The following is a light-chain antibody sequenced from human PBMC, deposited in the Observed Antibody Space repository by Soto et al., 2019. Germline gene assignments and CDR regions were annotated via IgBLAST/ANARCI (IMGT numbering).Light chain of an antibody. J-gene: IGKJ1*01. CDR1: QTVTSSH. V-gene: IGKV3-20*01. Sequence: PGERATLSCRALQTVTSSHLAWYQQIPGQAPRLLIYAASSRATGIPDRFGGSGSGTDFTLTISRVEPEDFAIYYCHQYGSSPLTFGQGTKVEIK. CDR3: HQYGSSPLT. CDR2: AAS.